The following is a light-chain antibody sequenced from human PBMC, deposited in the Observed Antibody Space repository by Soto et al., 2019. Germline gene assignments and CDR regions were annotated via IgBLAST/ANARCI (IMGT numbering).Light chain of an antibody. Sequence: QSVLTQPASVSGSPGQSISISCTGTNSDIGNHNLVSWYQLHAGKAPKLMIYDVTKRPSGVSNRFSGSKSGNTASLTISGLQAEDEADYYCCSYAGSSTLCVFGTGTKVTVL. CDR3: CSYAGSSTLCV. CDR2: DVT. CDR1: NSDIGNHNL. J-gene: IGLJ1*01. V-gene: IGLV2-23*02.